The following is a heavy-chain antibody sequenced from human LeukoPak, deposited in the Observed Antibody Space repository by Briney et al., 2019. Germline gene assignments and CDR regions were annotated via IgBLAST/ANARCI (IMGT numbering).Heavy chain of an antibody. V-gene: IGHV2-5*01. Sequence: SGPTLVNPTQTLTLTCTFSGFSLSTSGVGVGWIRQPPGKALEWLALIYWNDDKRYSPSLKSRLTITKDTSKNQVVLTMTNMDPVDTATYYCAHRSITIFGVVIVDYRGQGTLVTVSS. D-gene: IGHD3-3*01. J-gene: IGHJ4*02. CDR2: IYWNDDK. CDR3: AHRSITIFGVVIVDY. CDR1: GFSLSTSGVG.